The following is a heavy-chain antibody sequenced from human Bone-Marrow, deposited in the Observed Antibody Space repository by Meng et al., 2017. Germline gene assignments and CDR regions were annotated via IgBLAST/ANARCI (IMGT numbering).Heavy chain of an antibody. CDR2: ISSSSSFI. J-gene: IGHJ4*02. CDR1: GFNFSSYS. Sequence: EVQLVESGGALIQPGGSLILSCAASGFNFSSYSMIWVRQAPGKGLEWVSCISSSSSFIYYADSLKGRFTISRDNVKNSLFLQMNSLRAEDTAVYYCASLPEGRTVVDYWGQGTLVTVSS. D-gene: IGHD1-26*01. V-gene: IGHV3-21*01. CDR3: ASLPEGRTVVDY.